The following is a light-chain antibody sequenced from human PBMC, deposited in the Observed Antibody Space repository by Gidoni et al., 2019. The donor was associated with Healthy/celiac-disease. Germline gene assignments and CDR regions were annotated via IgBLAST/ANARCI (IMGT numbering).Light chain of an antibody. Sequence: EIVLTQSPGTLSLSPGERATLSCRASQSVSSSYLAWYQQKPGQAPRLLIYGASRRATGIPDRFSGSGSGTDFTLTISRLEPEDFAVYYCQQYGSSLIFTFGPXTKVDIK. CDR3: QQYGSSLIFT. CDR1: QSVSSSY. J-gene: IGKJ3*01. CDR2: GAS. V-gene: IGKV3-20*01.